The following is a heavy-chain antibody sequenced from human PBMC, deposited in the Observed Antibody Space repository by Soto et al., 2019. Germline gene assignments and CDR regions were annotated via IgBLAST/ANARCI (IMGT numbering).Heavy chain of an antibody. D-gene: IGHD2-15*01. CDR3: ARPPLPGYSIHFNS. V-gene: IGHV5-51*01. CDR2: VYPRDSDT. J-gene: IGHJ4*02. Sequence: PGESLKISCKASGYIFIDYWIGWVRQMPGKGLEWKGIVYPRDSDTRYSPSFQGQVTISADRSTGTAFLQWRSLKASDTALYYCARPPLPGYSIHFNSWGQGTLVTVSS. CDR1: GYIFIDYW.